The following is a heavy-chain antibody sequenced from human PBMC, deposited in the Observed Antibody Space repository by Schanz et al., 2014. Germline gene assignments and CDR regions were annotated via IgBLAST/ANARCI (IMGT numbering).Heavy chain of an antibody. CDR1: GYTFTAYG. Sequence: VQSVHSGTEVQKLGASVKVSCQTSGYTFTAYGINWVRQAPGQGLEWVGWISPYTGNTHYFDKMEGRVTMTTDTSTSTAYMELRSLRSDDTAVYYCARGFDFWDRWGQGTLVTVSS. CDR2: ISPYTGNT. J-gene: IGHJ4*02. D-gene: IGHD3-3*01. V-gene: IGHV1-18*01. CDR3: ARGFDFWDR.